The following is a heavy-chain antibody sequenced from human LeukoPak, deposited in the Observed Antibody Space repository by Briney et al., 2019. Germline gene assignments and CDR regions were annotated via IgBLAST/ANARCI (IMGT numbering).Heavy chain of an antibody. Sequence: GGSLRLSCAASGFTFSSYAMSWVRQAPGKGLEWVSAISGSGGSTYYADSVKGRFTISRDNSKNTLYLQMNSLRAEDTAVYYCAKREPTRDYYYYYMGVWGKGTTVTVSS. CDR2: ISGSGGST. CDR3: AKREPTRDYYYYYMGV. D-gene: IGHD1-14*01. V-gene: IGHV3-23*01. CDR1: GFTFSSYA. J-gene: IGHJ6*03.